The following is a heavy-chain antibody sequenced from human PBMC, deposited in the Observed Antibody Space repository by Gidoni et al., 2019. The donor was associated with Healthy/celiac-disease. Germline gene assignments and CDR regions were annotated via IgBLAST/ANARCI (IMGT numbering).Heavy chain of an antibody. CDR2: IESKTDGGTT. J-gene: IGHJ3*02. D-gene: IGHD3-22*01. CDR1: GFTFSNAW. CDR3: MGSTYYYDSSGYLRDAFDI. Sequence: EVQLVDSGGGLVKPGVSLRLSCAASGFTFSNAWLNWVRQAPGKGLEWVGRIESKTDGGTTDYDAHVKGRFTISRDDSKNTLYLQMNRLKTEDTAVYYCMGSTYYYDSSGYLRDAFDIWGQGTMVTVSS. V-gene: IGHV3-15*07.